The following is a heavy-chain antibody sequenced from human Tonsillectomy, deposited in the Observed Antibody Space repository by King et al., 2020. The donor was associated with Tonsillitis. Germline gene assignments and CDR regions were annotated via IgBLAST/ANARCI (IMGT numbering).Heavy chain of an antibody. J-gene: IGHJ6*02. Sequence: VQLVESGGGLVQPGGSLRLSCAASGFTFSSYSMNWVRQAPGKGLEWVSYISSSSSIIYYADSVKGRFTISRDNAKNSLYLQMNSLRAEDTAVYYCASRLATGTTGGVWGQGTTVTVSS. CDR3: ASRLATGTTGGV. D-gene: IGHD1-1*01. CDR2: ISSSSSII. V-gene: IGHV3-48*04. CDR1: GFTFSSYS.